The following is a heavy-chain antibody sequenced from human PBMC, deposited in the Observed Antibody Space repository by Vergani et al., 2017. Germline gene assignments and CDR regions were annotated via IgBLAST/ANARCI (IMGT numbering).Heavy chain of an antibody. D-gene: IGHD3-10*01. CDR1: GGSISSSSYY. Sequence: QVQLQESGPGLVKPSETLSLTCTVSGGSISSSSYYWGWIRQPPGKGLEWIGSIYYSGSTYYNPSLKSRVTISVDTSKNQFSLKLSSVTAADTAVYYCARVLGFGELLPDAFDIWGQGTMVTVSS. CDR2: IYYSGST. CDR3: ARVLGFGELLPDAFDI. V-gene: IGHV4-39*07. J-gene: IGHJ3*02.